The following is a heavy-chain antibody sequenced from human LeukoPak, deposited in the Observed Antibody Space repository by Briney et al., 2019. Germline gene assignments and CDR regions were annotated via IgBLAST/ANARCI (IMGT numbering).Heavy chain of an antibody. J-gene: IGHJ5*02. Sequence: GGSLRLSCAASGFTFSSYAMSWVRQAPGKGLEWVSAISGSGGSTYYADSVKGRFTISRDNSKNTLYLQMNSLRAEDTAVYYCARGSGSMDSNWFDPWGQGTLVTVSS. CDR3: ARGSGSMDSNWFDP. CDR2: ISGSGGST. CDR1: GFTFSSYA. D-gene: IGHD3-10*01. V-gene: IGHV3-23*01.